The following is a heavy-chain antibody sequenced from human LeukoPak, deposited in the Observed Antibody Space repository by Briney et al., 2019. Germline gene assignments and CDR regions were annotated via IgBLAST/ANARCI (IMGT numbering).Heavy chain of an antibody. CDR1: GYTFTSFD. J-gene: IGHJ5*02. CDR3: ARALEDIVVVPAARGWFDP. D-gene: IGHD2-2*01. CDR2: MNPNSGNT. Sequence: GASVKVSCKASGYTFTSFDINWVRQATGQGLEWMGWMNPNSGNTGYAQKFQGRVTMTRNTSISTAYMELSSLRSEDTAVYYCARALEDIVVVPAARGWFDPWGQGTLVTVSS. V-gene: IGHV1-8*01.